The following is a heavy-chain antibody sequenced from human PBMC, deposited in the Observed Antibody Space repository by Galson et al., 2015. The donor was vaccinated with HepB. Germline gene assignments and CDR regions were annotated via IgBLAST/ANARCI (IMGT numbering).Heavy chain of an antibody. CDR1: GFSLSTSGVG. J-gene: IGHJ5*02. CDR2: IYWDDDK. V-gene: IGHV2-5*02. Sequence: PALVKPTQTLTLTCTFSGFSLSTSGVGVGWIRQPPGKALEWLALIYWDDDKRYSPSLKSRLTITKDTSKNQVVLTMTNMDPVDTATYYCAHRCITIFGVVSGWFDPWGQGTLVTVSS. CDR3: AHRCITIFGVVSGWFDP. D-gene: IGHD3-3*01.